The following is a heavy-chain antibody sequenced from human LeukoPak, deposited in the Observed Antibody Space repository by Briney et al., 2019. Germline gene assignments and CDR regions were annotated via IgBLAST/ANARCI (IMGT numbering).Heavy chain of an antibody. CDR1: GGTFSSYS. V-gene: IGHV1-69*01. CDR3: ARDRPSPHCSSTSCHGSFDY. CDR2: IIPIFGTT. J-gene: IGHJ4*02. Sequence: GASVKVSCKASGGTFSSYSIDWVRQAPGQGLEWMEGIIPIFGTTNYAQKFQGRVTITADEPTSTAYMELSSLRSEDTAVYYCARDRPSPHCSSTSCHGSFDYWGQGTLVTVSS. D-gene: IGHD2-2*01.